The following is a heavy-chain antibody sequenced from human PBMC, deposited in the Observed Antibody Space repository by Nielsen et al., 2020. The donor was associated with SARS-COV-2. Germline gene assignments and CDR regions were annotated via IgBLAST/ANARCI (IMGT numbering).Heavy chain of an antibody. Sequence: ASVKVSCKASGNAFTSHPIHWVRQAPGQRPEWMGWINAGNGNTKYSEKFHGRVTITRDTSASTIYMDLSSLRSDDTAVYYCARLLDSRVYPTLDYWGQGTLVTVSS. J-gene: IGHJ4*02. D-gene: IGHD3-22*01. CDR1: GNAFTSHP. CDR2: INAGNGNT. CDR3: ARLLDSRVYPTLDY. V-gene: IGHV1-3*01.